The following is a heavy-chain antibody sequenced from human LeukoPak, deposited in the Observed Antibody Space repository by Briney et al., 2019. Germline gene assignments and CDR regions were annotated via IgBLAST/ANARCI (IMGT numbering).Heavy chain of an antibody. V-gene: IGHV4-61*01. J-gene: IGHJ4*02. CDR3: ARVRYPSRWRYYFDY. CDR1: GGSVSSGSYY. Sequence: SETLSLTCTVSGGSVSSGSYYWSWIRQPPGKGLEWIGYIYYSGSTNYNPSLKSRVTISVDTSKNQFSLKLSSVTAADTAVYYCARVRYPSRWRYYFDYWGQGTLVTVSS. D-gene: IGHD2-2*02. CDR2: IYYSGST.